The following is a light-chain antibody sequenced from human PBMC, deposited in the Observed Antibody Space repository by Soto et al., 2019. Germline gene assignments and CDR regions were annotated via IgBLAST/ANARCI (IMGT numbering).Light chain of an antibody. CDR3: QQYGSSRT. J-gene: IGKJ3*01. CDR1: QSVSSSY. Sequence: EIVLTQSPGTLSLSPGERATLSCRASQSVSSSYLAWYQQKPGQAPRLLIYSASSRATGIPDRFSGSGSGTDFTLTISRLEPEDFAVYYCQQYGSSRTFGPGTKVDIK. V-gene: IGKV3-20*01. CDR2: SAS.